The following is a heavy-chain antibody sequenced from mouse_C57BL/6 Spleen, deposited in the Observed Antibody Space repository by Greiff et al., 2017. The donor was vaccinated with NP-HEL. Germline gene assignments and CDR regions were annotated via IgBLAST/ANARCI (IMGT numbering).Heavy chain of an antibody. D-gene: IGHD2-10*02. J-gene: IGHJ1*03. CDR1: GYTFTDYY. Sequence: VQLQQSGPVLVKPGASVKMSCKASGYTFTDYYMNWVKQSHGKSLEWIGVINPYNGGTSYNQKFKGKATLTVDKSSSTAYMELNSLTSEDSAVYYCAREGYGNYVRYFDVWGTGTTVTVSS. CDR3: AREGYGNYVRYFDV. CDR2: INPYNGGT. V-gene: IGHV1-19*01.